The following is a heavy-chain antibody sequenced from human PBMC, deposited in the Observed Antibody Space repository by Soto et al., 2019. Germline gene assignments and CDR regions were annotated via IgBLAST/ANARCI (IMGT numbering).Heavy chain of an antibody. V-gene: IGHV1-69*01. D-gene: IGHD3-22*01. CDR3: ADGGGGYDN. CDR1: GGSFSSFH. Sequence: QVQLVQSGAEVKKPGSSVKVSCKASGGSFSSFHFNWVRQAPGQGLEWIGGIAPMFGTSNYAQRFQGRVTITADELTSTAYLEVNSLRSDDTAMYYCADGGGGYDNWGQGTLVTVSS. J-gene: IGHJ4*02. CDR2: IAPMFGTS.